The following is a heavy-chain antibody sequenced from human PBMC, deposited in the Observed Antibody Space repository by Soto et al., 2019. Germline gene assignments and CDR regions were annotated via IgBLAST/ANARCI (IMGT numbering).Heavy chain of an antibody. V-gene: IGHV4-59*01. D-gene: IGHD2-15*01. J-gene: IGHJ4*02. CDR1: GGSISSYY. Sequence: QVQLQESGPGLVKPSETLSLTCTVSGGSISSYYWSWIRQPPGKGLEWIGYIYYSGSTNYNPSLKSRVTISVDTSKNQFSLKLSSVTAADTAVYYCASGYCSGGSCYLDYWGQGTLVTVSS. CDR3: ASGYCSGGSCYLDY. CDR2: IYYSGST.